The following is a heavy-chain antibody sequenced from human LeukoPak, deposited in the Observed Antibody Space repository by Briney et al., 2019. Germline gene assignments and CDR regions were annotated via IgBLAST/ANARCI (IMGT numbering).Heavy chain of an antibody. Sequence: GASVKVSCTASGYTFIDYYVHWVRQAPGQGLEWMGYINPNTGGTNFAQKFQGWVTMTRDTSISTAYMELSRLKSDDTAVYYCATDGGTRGAVAGYFDYWGQGTLVTVSS. J-gene: IGHJ4*02. V-gene: IGHV1-2*04. CDR1: GYTFIDYY. CDR3: ATDGGTRGAVAGYFDY. CDR2: INPNTGGT. D-gene: IGHD6-19*01.